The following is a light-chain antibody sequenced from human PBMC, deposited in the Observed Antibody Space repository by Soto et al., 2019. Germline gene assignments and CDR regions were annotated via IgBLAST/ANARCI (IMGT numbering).Light chain of an antibody. CDR2: GAS. CDR3: QQYNNWAGIT. V-gene: IGKV3D-15*01. J-gene: IGKJ4*01. Sequence: EIVMTQSPATLSGSPGERANLSCMASQTVSSRLAWYQQKPGQAPRLLIYGASTRATGIPARFSGSGSGTDFTLTISILQAEDFALYFCQQYNNWAGITFGGGTKVDIK. CDR1: QTVSSR.